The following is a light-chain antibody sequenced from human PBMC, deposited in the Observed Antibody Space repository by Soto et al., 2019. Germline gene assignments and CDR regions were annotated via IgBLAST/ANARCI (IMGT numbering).Light chain of an antibody. J-gene: IGKJ5*01. CDR3: QQRNIWPPVT. CDR1: PSVSNY. V-gene: IGKV3-11*01. CDR2: GAF. Sequence: PGERATLSCRASPSVSNYLAWYQQKPGQAPRLLIYGAFNRATGIPARFSGSGSGADFTLTISSLEPEDFAVYYCQQRNIWPPVTFGQGTRREIK.